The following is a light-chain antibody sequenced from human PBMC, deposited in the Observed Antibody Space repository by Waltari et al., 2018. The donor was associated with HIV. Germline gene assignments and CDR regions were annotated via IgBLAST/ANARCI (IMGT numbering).Light chain of an antibody. CDR2: KAS. V-gene: IGKV1-5*03. Sequence: IQMTQSPSILSASVGDRATITCRASQNVDSWLAWYQQRPGRAPKLLIYKASTLEYGVPARFTGSGSGTNFTLTINSLHPDDFATYYCQQYNSDFYTFGLGTRLDLK. CDR3: QQYNSDFYT. CDR1: QNVDSW. J-gene: IGKJ2*01.